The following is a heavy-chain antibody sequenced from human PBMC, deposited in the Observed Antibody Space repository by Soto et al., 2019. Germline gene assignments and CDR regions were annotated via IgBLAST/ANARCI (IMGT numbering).Heavy chain of an antibody. CDR3: ARERDSGSPGSFDY. Sequence: ASVKVSCKASGYTFTGYYMHWVRQAPGQGLEWMGWINPNSGGTNYAQKFQGWVTMTRDTSISTAYMELSRLRSDDTAVYYCARERDSGSPGSFDYWGQGTLVPVSS. CDR2: INPNSGGT. CDR1: GYTFTGYY. J-gene: IGHJ4*02. D-gene: IGHD3-10*01. V-gene: IGHV1-2*04.